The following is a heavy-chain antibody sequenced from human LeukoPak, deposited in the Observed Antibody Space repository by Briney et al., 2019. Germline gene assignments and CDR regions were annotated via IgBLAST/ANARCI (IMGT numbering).Heavy chain of an antibody. J-gene: IGHJ4*02. CDR2: INPNSGGT. D-gene: IGHD5-18*01. CDR3: ATERLWFY. Sequence: ASVKVSCKASGYTFTGYYMHWVRQAPGQGLEWMGWINPNSGGTNYAQKFQGRVTMTEDTSTDTAYMELSSLRSEDTAVYYCATERLWFYWGQGTLVTVSS. V-gene: IGHV1-2*02. CDR1: GYTFTGYY.